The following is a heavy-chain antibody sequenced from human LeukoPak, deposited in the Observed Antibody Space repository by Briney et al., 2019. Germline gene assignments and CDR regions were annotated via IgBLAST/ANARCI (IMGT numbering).Heavy chain of an antibody. J-gene: IGHJ4*02. Sequence: GGSLKISCAASGFTFSGSAMHWFRQASGKGLEWVGRIRSKANSYATAYAASVKGRFTISRDDSKNTAYLQMNSLKTEDTAVYYCTRHGNDSSGYYYGTDDYWGQGTLVTVSS. CDR1: GFTFSGSA. CDR3: TRHGNDSSGYYYGTDDY. D-gene: IGHD3-22*01. V-gene: IGHV3-73*01. CDR2: IRSKANSYAT.